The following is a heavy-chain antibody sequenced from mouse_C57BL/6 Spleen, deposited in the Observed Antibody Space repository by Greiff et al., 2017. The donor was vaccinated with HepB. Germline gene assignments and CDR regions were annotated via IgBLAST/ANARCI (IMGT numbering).Heavy chain of an antibody. CDR3: ARGDDYGGAWFAY. Sequence: VQVVESGAELARPGASVKLSCKASGYTFTSYGISWVKQRTGQGLEWIGEIYPRSGNTYYNEKFKGKATLTADKSSSTAYMELRSLTSEDSAVYFCARGDDYGGAWFAYWGQGTLVTVSA. CDR1: GYTFTSYG. V-gene: IGHV1-81*01. CDR2: IYPRSGNT. D-gene: IGHD2-4*01. J-gene: IGHJ3*01.